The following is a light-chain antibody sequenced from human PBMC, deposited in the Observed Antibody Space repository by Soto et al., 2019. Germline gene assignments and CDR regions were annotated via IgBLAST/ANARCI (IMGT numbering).Light chain of an antibody. CDR3: QQYDNWPALT. V-gene: IGKV3-15*01. CDR1: QSVSNN. CDR2: GVA. Sequence: EIVMTQSPATLSVSPGERATLSCRASQSVSNNLAWYQQKPGQAPRLLMYGVATRATGIPARFSGSGSGTEFTLTISSLQSEDVALYYCQQYDNWPALTFGGGTKVEIK. J-gene: IGKJ4*01.